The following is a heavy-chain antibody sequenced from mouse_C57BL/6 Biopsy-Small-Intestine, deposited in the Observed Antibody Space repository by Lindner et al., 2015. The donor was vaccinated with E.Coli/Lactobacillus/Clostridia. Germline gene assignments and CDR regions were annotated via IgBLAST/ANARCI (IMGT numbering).Heavy chain of an antibody. CDR3: ARWNYYGSSHYYAMDY. J-gene: IGHJ4*01. CDR2: IYPGDGGT. Sequence: VQLQESGPELVKPGASVKISCKASGYAFSSSWMNWVKQRPGKGLEWIGRIYPGDGGTNYNGKFKGKATLTADKSSSTAYMQLSSLTSEDSAVYFCARWNYYGSSHYYAMDYWGQGTSVTVSS. CDR1: GYAFSSSW. D-gene: IGHD1-1*01. V-gene: IGHV1-82*01.